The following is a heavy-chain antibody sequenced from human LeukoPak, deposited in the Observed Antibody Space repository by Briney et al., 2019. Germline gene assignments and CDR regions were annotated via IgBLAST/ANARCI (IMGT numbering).Heavy chain of an antibody. CDR1: GFTFTSSA. V-gene: IGHV1-58*02. CDR3: AAGWVCSGGSCYYYFDY. Sequence: SVKVSCKASGFTFTSSAMQWVRQARGQRLEWTGWIVVGSGNTNYAQKFQERVTITRDMSTSTTYMELSSLRSEDTAVYYCAAGWVCSGGSCYYYFDYWGQGTLVTVSS. D-gene: IGHD2-15*01. J-gene: IGHJ4*02. CDR2: IVVGSGNT.